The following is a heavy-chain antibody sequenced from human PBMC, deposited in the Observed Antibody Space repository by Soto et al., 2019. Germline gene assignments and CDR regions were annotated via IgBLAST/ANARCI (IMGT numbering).Heavy chain of an antibody. CDR3: ARGIVPAAMLGTNWFDP. D-gene: IGHD2-2*01. Sequence: QVQLVQSGAEVKKPGSSVKVSCKASGGTFSSYTISWVRQAPGQGLEWMGRIIPILGIANYAQKFQGRVTITADKPTSTAYMELSSLRSEDTAVYYCARGIVPAAMLGTNWFDPWGQGTLVTVSS. J-gene: IGHJ5*02. CDR1: GGTFSSYT. CDR2: IIPILGIA. V-gene: IGHV1-69*02.